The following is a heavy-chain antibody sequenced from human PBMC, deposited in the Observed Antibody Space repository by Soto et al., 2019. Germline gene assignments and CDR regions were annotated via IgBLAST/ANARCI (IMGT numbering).Heavy chain of an antibody. D-gene: IGHD2-21*01. CDR2: ISTTGNTI. CDR1: GFTFSRFS. J-gene: IGHJ5*02. V-gene: IGHV3-48*02. CDR3: ARGNFEVVVSSSRWFGP. Sequence: GGSLRLSCVASGFTFSRFSMNWVRQAPGKGLEWLSYISTTGNTIFYADSVKGRFTISRDNANNSLSLQMNSLRDEDTAVYYCARGNFEVVVSSSRWFGPWGQGTLVTVSS.